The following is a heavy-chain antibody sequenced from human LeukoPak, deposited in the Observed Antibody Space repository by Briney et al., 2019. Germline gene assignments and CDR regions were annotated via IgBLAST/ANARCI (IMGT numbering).Heavy chain of an antibody. V-gene: IGHV3-30-3*01. CDR2: ISYDGSNK. CDR1: GFTFSSYA. CDR3: ARDKILEWVIDSLAPPTLFDY. J-gene: IGHJ4*02. D-gene: IGHD3-3*01. Sequence: GGSLRLSCAASGFTFSSYAMHWVRQAPGKGLEWVAVISYDGSNKYYADSVKGRFTISRDNSKNTLYLQMNSLRAEDTAVYYCARDKILEWVIDSLAPPTLFDYWGQGTLVTVSS.